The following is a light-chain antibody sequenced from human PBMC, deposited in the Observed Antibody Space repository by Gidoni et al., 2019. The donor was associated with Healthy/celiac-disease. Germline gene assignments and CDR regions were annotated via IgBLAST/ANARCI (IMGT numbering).Light chain of an antibody. CDR3: QVWDSSTAHVG. V-gene: IGLV3-9*01. J-gene: IGLJ2*01. Sequence: SYELTQPLSVSVALGPTARITCGGNNIGSKNVHWYQQKPGQAPVLVIYRDSNRPSGIPERFSGSNSGNTATLTISRAQAGDEADYYCQVWDSSTAHVGFGGGTKLTVL. CDR1: NIGSKN. CDR2: RDS.